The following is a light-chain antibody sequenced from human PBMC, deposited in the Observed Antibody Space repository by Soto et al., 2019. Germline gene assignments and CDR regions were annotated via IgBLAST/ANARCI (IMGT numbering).Light chain of an antibody. V-gene: IGKV3-20*01. CDR1: QSVSSNY. J-gene: IGKJ1*01. Sequence: EIVLTQSPGTLSLSPGQIATLSCRASQSVSSNYLAWYQQKRGQAPRLLIYGASSRATGIPTRLSGSGTGTDFTLTISRLEPEDFAGYYCQQYDTSPRTFGQGTKVEI. CDR3: QQYDTSPRT. CDR2: GAS.